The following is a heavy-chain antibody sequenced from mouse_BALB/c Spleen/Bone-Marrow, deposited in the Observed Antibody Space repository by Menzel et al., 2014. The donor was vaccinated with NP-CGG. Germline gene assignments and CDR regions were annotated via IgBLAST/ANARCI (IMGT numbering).Heavy chain of an antibody. Sequence: QVLLQQSGPELVKPGASVKISCKASGYAFSSSWMNWVKQRPGQGLEWIGRIFPGDGDTYYNGKFKGKATLTADKSSSTAYMQLSSLTSVDSAVYFCARSDGYRAMDYWGQGTSVTVSS. V-gene: IGHV1-82*01. CDR1: GYAFSSSW. CDR3: ARSDGYRAMDY. CDR2: IFPGDGDT. J-gene: IGHJ4*01. D-gene: IGHD2-3*01.